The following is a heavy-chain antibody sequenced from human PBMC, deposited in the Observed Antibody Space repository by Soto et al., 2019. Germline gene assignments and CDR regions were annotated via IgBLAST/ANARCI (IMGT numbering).Heavy chain of an antibody. CDR2: IYHSGST. D-gene: IGHD3-22*01. CDR1: GGSISSGGYS. J-gene: IGHJ4*02. V-gene: IGHV4-30-2*01. Sequence: PSETLSLTCAVSGGSISSGGYSWSWIRQPPGKGLEWIGYIYHSGSTYYNPSLKSRVTISVDRSKNQFSLKLSSVTAADTAVYYCARASPYYYDSSGYPLDYWGPGTLVTVSS. CDR3: ARASPYYYDSSGYPLDY.